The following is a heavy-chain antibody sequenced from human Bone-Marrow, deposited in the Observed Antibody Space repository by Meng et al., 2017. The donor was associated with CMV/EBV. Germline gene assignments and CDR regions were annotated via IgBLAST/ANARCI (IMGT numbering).Heavy chain of an antibody. CDR1: GGTFSSYA. Sequence: SVKVSCKASGGTFSSYAISWVRQAPGQGLEWMGGIIPILGIANYAQKFQGRVTITADKSTSTAYMELSSLRSEDTAVYYCAILNRVPAAIGWFDYWGQGTLVTVSS. D-gene: IGHD2-2*02. V-gene: IGHV1-69*10. CDR3: AILNRVPAAIGWFDY. J-gene: IGHJ4*02. CDR2: IIPILGIA.